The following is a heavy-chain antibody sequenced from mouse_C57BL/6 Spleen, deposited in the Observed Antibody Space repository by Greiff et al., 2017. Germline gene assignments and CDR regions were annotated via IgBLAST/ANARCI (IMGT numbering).Heavy chain of an antibody. CDR3: ARWHYGSSYGVDY. Sequence: QVQLQQPGAELVMPGASVKLSCKASGYTFTSYWMHWVKQRPGQGLEWIGEIDPSDSYTNYNQKFKGKSTMTVDKSSSTAYMQLSSLTSEDSAVYYCARWHYGSSYGVDYWGQGTTLTVSS. J-gene: IGHJ2*01. CDR2: IDPSDSYT. CDR1: GYTFTSYW. V-gene: IGHV1-69*01. D-gene: IGHD1-1*01.